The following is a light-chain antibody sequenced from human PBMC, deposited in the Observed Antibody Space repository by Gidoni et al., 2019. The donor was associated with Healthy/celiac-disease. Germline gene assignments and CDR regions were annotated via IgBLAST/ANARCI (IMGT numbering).Light chain of an antibody. CDR1: QSVLYSLNNKNY. CDR2: WAS. CDR3: KQYYSTPLT. Sequence: ILITLPPDSLALSLGETATITCKSSQSVLYSLNNKNYLAWYQQKPGQPTKLLIYWASTRESGVPDRFGGSGCGTDFTLTVSSLQAEDVAVYYCKQYYSTPLTFGGGTKVEIK. J-gene: IGKJ4*01. V-gene: IGKV4-1*01.